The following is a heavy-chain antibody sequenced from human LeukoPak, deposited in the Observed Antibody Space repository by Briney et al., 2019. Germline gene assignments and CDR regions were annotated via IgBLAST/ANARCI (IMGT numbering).Heavy chain of an antibody. CDR1: GGSISSSSYY. Sequence: PSETLSLTCTVSGGSISSSSYYWGWIRQPPGKGLEWIGSIYYSGSTYYNPSLKSRVTISVDTSKNQFSLKLSSVTTADTAVYHCARGLSSGSDDAFDIWGQGTMVTVSS. J-gene: IGHJ3*02. CDR3: ARGLSSGSDDAFDI. D-gene: IGHD3-22*01. CDR2: IYYSGST. V-gene: IGHV4-39*07.